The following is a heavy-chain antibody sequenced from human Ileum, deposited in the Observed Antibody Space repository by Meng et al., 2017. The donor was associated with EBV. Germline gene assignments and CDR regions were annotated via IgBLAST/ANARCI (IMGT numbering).Heavy chain of an antibody. CDR1: GGSISSSNYC. J-gene: IGHJ4*02. Sequence: QESGPGLVKPSDALSLTCSVSGGSISSSNYCWGWIRQPPGKGLEWIQSICYTDYTYYNPSLKSRVTISADKSKNQFSLRLNSLTAADTAVYYCAMGPDYAKTGYWGQGTLVTVSS. V-gene: IGHV4-39*01. CDR2: ICYTDYT. D-gene: IGHD4-17*01. CDR3: AMGPDYAKTGY.